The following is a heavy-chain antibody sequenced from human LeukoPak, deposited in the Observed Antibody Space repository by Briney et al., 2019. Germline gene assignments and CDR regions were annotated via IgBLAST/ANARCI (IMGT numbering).Heavy chain of an antibody. D-gene: IGHD4-17*01. Sequence: GASVKLSCKASGYTFTSYDINWVRQATEQGLEWMGWMNPNSGGTNYAQKFQGRVTMTRDTSISIAYMELSRLRSDDTAVYYCAIGVYGDYTQDAFDIWGQGTMVTVSS. CDR2: MNPNSGGT. J-gene: IGHJ3*02. V-gene: IGHV1-2*02. CDR1: GYTFTSYD. CDR3: AIGVYGDYTQDAFDI.